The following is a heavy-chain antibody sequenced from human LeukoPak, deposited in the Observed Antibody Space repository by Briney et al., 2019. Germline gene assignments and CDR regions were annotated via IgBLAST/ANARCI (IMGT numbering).Heavy chain of an antibody. V-gene: IGHV4-31*03. CDR3: ARPVSDYGSGSYSYDAFDI. J-gene: IGHJ3*02. CDR1: GGSISSGGYY. D-gene: IGHD3-10*01. CDR2: IYYSGST. Sequence: PSQTLSLTCTVSGGSISSGGYYWSWIRQHPGKGLEWIGYIYYSGSTYYNPSLKSRVTISVDTSKNQFSLKLSSVTAADTAVYYCARPVSDYGSGSYSYDAFDIWGQGTMVTVSS.